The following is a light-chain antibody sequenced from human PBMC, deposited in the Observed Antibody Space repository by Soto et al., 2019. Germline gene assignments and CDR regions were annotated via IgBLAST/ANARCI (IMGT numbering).Light chain of an antibody. CDR1: SSDVGGYNY. V-gene: IGLV2-14*03. CDR3: SSYTSSSTVI. CDR2: DVS. Sequence: QSALTQPASVSGSPGQSITISCTGTSSDVGGYNYVSWYQQHPGKAPKLIIFDVSNRPSGVSDRFSGSKSANTASLTISGLRAEDGADYYCSSYTSSSTVIFGGGTTLTVL. J-gene: IGLJ2*01.